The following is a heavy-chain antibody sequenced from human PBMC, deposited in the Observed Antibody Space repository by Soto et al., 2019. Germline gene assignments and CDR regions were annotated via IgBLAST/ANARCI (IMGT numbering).Heavy chain of an antibody. CDR2: IIPIFGTA. V-gene: IGHV1-69*13. D-gene: IGHD3-22*01. J-gene: IGHJ4*02. Sequence: WASVKVSCKASGGTFSSYAISWVRQAPGQGLEWMGGIIPIFGTANYAQKFQGRVTITADESTSTAYMELSSLRSEDTAVYYRARERTYYYDSSGYYSFDYWGQGTLVTVSS. CDR1: GGTFSSYA. CDR3: ARERTYYYDSSGYYSFDY.